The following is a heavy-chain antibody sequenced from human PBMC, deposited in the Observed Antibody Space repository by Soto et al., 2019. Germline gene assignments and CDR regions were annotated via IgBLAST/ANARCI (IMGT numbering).Heavy chain of an antibody. CDR2: ISDNGGTT. Sequence: EVQVLESGGGLVQPGGSLRLSCAASGFTFSIYAMTWVRQAPGKGLEWVSSISDNGGTTYYADSVKGRFSISRDNSKNTLYLQMNSLRVDDTAVYYCAVLFCSGGTCYSSSSYLDYWGQGTLVTVSS. J-gene: IGHJ4*02. D-gene: IGHD2-15*01. V-gene: IGHV3-23*01. CDR3: AVLFCSGGTCYSSSSYLDY. CDR1: GFTFSIYA.